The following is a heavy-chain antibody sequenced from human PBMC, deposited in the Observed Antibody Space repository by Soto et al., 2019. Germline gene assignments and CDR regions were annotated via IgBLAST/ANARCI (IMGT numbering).Heavy chain of an antibody. CDR3: ARGAGIGDY. CDR1: GFTFSSYW. V-gene: IGHV3-7*04. J-gene: IGHJ4*02. CDR2: IKQYGSEK. Sequence: PGGSLRRSWTASGFTFSSYWLSWVRHAPGKGLEWVANIKQYGSEKYYVDSVKGRFTISRDNAKNSLYLQMNGLRAEDTDIYYCARGAGIGDYWGQGTLVTVSS. D-gene: IGHD3-16*01.